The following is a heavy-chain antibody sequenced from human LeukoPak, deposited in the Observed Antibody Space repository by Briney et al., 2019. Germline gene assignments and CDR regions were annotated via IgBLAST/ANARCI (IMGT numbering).Heavy chain of an antibody. J-gene: IGHJ4*02. V-gene: IGHV3-23*01. CDR1: GFTFSSYA. D-gene: IGHD5-12*01. Sequence: GGSLRLSCAASGFTFSSYAMNWVRQAPGKGLELVSGISGSGGSTYYADSVKGRFTISRDNSKNTLSLQMNSLRVEDTAVYYCAKAGVIVPTIVLDYWGQGTLVTVSS. CDR2: ISGSGGST. CDR3: AKAGVIVPTIVLDY.